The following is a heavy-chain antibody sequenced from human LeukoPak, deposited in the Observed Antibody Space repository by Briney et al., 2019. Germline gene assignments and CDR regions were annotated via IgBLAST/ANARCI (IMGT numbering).Heavy chain of an antibody. D-gene: IGHD2-21*01. CDR1: GFTFGSYW. J-gene: IGHJ3*02. CDR3: ARLSYWVFEI. Sequence: GGSLRLSCAASGFTFGSYWMSWVRQAPGKGLEWVANIKQDGSEKYYVDSVKGRFTISRDNAKNSLYLQMNSLRAEDTSVYFCARLSYWVFEIWGQGTMVTVSS. V-gene: IGHV3-7*01. CDR2: IKQDGSEK.